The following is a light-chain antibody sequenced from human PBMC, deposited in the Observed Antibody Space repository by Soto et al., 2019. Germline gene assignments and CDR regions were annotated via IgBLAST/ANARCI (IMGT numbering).Light chain of an antibody. CDR1: SGHSSYI. CDR3: ETWDSNVV. Sequence: QPVLTQSSSASASLGSSVKLTCTLSSGHSSYIIAWHQQQPGKAPRYLMKVEGSGSYNKGSGVPDRFSGSSSGADRYLTISNLQSEDEADYYCETWDSNVVFGGGTKLTVL. CDR2: VEGSGSY. J-gene: IGLJ2*01. V-gene: IGLV4-60*03.